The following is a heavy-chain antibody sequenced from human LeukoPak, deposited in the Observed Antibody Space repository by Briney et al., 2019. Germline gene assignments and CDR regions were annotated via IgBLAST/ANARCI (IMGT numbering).Heavy chain of an antibody. J-gene: IGHJ4*02. CDR1: GGSISSSSYY. D-gene: IGHD4-17*01. Sequence: SETLSLTCTVSGGSISSSSYYWGWIRQPPGKGLEWIGSIYYSGSTYYNPSLKSRVTISVDRSKNQFSLKLSSVTAADTAVYYCARTYYDYGDYGGVDYWGQGTLVTVSS. CDR2: IYYSGST. V-gene: IGHV4-39*07. CDR3: ARTYYDYGDYGGVDY.